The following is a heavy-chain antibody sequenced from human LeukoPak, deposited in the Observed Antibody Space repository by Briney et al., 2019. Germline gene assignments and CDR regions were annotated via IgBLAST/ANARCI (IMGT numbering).Heavy chain of an antibody. CDR1: GFSFSSYE. D-gene: IGHD3-9*01. V-gene: IGHV3-48*03. J-gene: IGHJ4*02. CDR3: ARDTLNGPFVISLDY. Sequence: QPGGSLRLSCAASGFSFSSYEMNCVRQAPGKGLEWVSHISSDGHVETYVDSVRGRFAMSRDNAKNFLFLQMNGLRAEDTAVYYCARDTLNGPFVISLDYWGQGALVTVSS. CDR2: ISSDGHVE.